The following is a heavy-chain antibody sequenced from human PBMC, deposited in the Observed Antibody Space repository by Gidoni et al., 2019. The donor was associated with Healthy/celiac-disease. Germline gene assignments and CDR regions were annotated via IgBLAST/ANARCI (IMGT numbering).Heavy chain of an antibody. CDR1: GYTFTSYG. D-gene: IGHD1-26*01. CDR2: ISAYNGNT. V-gene: IGHV1-18*01. J-gene: IGHJ4*02. Sequence: QVQLVQSGAEVKKPGASVKVSCKASGYTFTSYGISWVRQAPGQGLEWMGWISAYNGNTNYAQKLQGRVTMTTDTSTSTAYMELRSLRSDDTAVYYCARVPFRPYSGSYFTNYNFDYWGQGTLVTVSS. CDR3: ARVPFRPYSGSYFTNYNFDY.